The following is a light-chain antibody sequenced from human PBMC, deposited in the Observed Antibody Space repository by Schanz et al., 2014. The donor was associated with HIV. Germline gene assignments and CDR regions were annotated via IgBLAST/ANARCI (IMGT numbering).Light chain of an antibody. CDR2: DVS. CDR3: CSYAGSSTFVV. Sequence: QSALTQPASVSGSPGQSITISCTGTSSDVGTYYHVSWYQQHPGKAPKLMIYDVSNRPSGVSNRFSGSKSGNTASLTISGLQAEDEADYYCCSYAGSSTFVVFGGGTKVTVL. V-gene: IGLV2-23*02. CDR1: SSDVGTYYH. J-gene: IGLJ2*01.